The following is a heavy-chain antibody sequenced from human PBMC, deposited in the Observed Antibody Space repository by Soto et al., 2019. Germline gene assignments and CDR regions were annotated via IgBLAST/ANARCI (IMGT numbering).Heavy chain of an antibody. CDR2: ISWNSGNI. D-gene: IGHD3-3*01. Sequence: EVHLMESGGGRVQPGRSLRLSCAASGFTFDNYAMHWVRQAPGKGLEWVSGISWNSGNIGYADSVKGRFTIARDNAKTSLYLEMNSLRAEDTALYYCAKSLKIFGLATTRSGPLDSWGQGALVTVSS. V-gene: IGHV3-9*01. CDR1: GFTFDNYA. J-gene: IGHJ4*02. CDR3: AKSLKIFGLATTRSGPLDS.